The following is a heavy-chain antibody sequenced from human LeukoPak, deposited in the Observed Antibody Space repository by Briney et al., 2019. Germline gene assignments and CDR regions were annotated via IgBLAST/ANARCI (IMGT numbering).Heavy chain of an antibody. CDR3: AREPSGNYFDY. CDR2: INPNSGGT. J-gene: IGHJ4*02. D-gene: IGHD3-10*01. Sequence: VASVKVSCKASGYTCTGYYMHWVRQAPGQGLEWMGWINPNSGGTNYAQKFQGRVTMTRDTSISTAYMELSRLRSDDTAVYYCAREPSGNYFDYWGQGTLVTVSS. V-gene: IGHV1-2*02. CDR1: GYTCTGYY.